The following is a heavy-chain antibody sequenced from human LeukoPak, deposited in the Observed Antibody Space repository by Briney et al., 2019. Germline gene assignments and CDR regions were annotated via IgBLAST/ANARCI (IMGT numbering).Heavy chain of an antibody. CDR3: ARKRGGYCSGGSCYSYLGYYYMDV. CDR1: GGSISSSSYY. CDR2: IYYSGST. Sequence: SETLSLTCTVSGGSISSSSYYWGWIRQPPGKGLEWIGSIYYSGSTYYNPSLKSRVTISVDTSKNQFSLKLSSVTAADTAVYYCARKRGGYCSGGSCYSYLGYYYMDVWGKGTTVTVSS. J-gene: IGHJ6*03. V-gene: IGHV4-39*01. D-gene: IGHD2-15*01.